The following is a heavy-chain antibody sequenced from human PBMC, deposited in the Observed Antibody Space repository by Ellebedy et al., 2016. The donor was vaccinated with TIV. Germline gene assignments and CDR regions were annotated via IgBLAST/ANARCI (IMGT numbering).Heavy chain of an antibody. V-gene: IGHV1-18*01. CDR2: ISTYNGDT. CDR1: GYTFTSYG. CDR3: ATSSGHYDFWSGYSS. J-gene: IGHJ5*02. D-gene: IGHD3-3*01. Sequence: AASVKVSCKASGYTFTSYGISWVRQAPGQGLEWMGWISTYNGDTNYAQKLQGRVTMTTDTSTSTAYMQLRSLRSDDTAVYYCATSSGHYDFWSGYSSWGQGTLVTVSS.